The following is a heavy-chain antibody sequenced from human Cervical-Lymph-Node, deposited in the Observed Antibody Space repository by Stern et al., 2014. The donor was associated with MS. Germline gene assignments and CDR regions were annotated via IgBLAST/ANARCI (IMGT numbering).Heavy chain of an antibody. J-gene: IGHJ6*02. V-gene: IGHV1-2*06. CDR1: GYTFTDFY. CDR3: ARVWVGVFVNGMDD. D-gene: IGHD3-3*01. Sequence: QVQLGQSGAEVKKPGASVKVSCKASGYTFTDFYMHWVRQAPGQGLEWMGRINPRNGGTNYAQMFQGRVTMTRDTSTSTAYMEVSSLRSDDTAVYYCARVWVGVFVNGMDDWGQGTMVIVSS. CDR2: INPRNGGT.